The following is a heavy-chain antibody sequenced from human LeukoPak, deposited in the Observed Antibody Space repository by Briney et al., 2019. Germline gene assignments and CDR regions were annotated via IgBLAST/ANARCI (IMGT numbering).Heavy chain of an antibody. V-gene: IGHV3-11*01. D-gene: IGHD3/OR15-3a*01. J-gene: IGHJ3*02. CDR3: ARGSDWNAFDS. CDR2: ISSRGRTI. CDR1: GFTFNDYY. Sequence: GGSLRLSCAASGFTFNDYYMSWIRQAPGKGLERVSYISSRGRTIYYADSVKGRFTISRDNGENSLYLRMNSLRVEDTALYYCARGSDWNAFDSWGQGTVVTVSS.